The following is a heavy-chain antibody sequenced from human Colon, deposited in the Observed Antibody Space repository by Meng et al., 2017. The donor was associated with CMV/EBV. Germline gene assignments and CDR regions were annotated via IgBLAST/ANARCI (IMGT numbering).Heavy chain of an antibody. D-gene: IGHD2-21*01. CDR1: GFSVTSSH. V-gene: IGHV3-53*01. Sequence: GESLKISCAASGFSVTSSHLRWVRQAPGKGLEWVSFIDGSGNSDYANSVRGRFTMSRDKSKNILYLQMTSLRADDSAVYYCVGRLRPDVWGQGTTVTV. CDR2: IDGSGNS. J-gene: IGHJ6*02. CDR3: VGRLRPDV.